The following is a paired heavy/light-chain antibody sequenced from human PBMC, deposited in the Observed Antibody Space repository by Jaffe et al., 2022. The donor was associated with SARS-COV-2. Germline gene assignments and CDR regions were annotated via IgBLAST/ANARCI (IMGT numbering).Heavy chain of an antibody. V-gene: IGHV4-4*02. CDR2: VYHSGST. Sequence: QVQLQESGPGLVKPSGTLSLTCAVSGVSISSNNWWSWVRQAPGKGLEWIGEVYHSGSTNYKPSLRSRVTISMDKSKNQFSLKLTSVTATDTAVYYCARYVPVNGLSYPSTFDYWGQGTLVTVSS. J-gene: IGHJ4*02. D-gene: IGHD2-8*01. CDR1: GVSISSNNW. CDR3: ARYVPVNGLSYPSTFDY.
Light chain of an antibody. CDR2: QNN. J-gene: IGLJ2*01. V-gene: IGLV1-51*01. Sequence: QSVLTQPPSVSAAPGQKVTISCSGSKSNIGDNFVSWYQHLPGTAPKVLMYQNNKRPSGIPGRFSGSKSGTSATLDITGLQTGDEADYYCGTWDSSLSAWVFGGGTKVTVL. CDR3: GTWDSSLSAWV. CDR1: KSNIGDNF.